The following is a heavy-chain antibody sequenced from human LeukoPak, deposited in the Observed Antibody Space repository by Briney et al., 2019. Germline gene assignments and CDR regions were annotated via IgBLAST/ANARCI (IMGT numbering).Heavy chain of an antibody. Sequence: SETLSLTCTVSGGSISSCYWSWIRQPPGKGLEWIGYIYYSGSTNYNPSLKSRVTISVDTSKNQFSLKLSSVTAADTAVYYCARVPRFSSGRRYGMDVWGQGTTVTVSS. D-gene: IGHD6-19*01. CDR2: IYYSGST. CDR3: ARVPRFSSGRRYGMDV. CDR1: GGSISSCY. V-gene: IGHV4-59*01. J-gene: IGHJ6*02.